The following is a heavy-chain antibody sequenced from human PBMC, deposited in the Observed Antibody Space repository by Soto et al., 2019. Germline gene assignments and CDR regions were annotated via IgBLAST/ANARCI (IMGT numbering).Heavy chain of an antibody. CDR2: INGGDGPT. J-gene: IGHJ4*02. Sequence: MSRDRQTKGKGLEWVSGINGGDGPTYYADSVKGRFTISRDNSQNTLYLQMNSLRAEDTVIYFCAKDMHADGVWDLDFWGQGLLVSGSS. D-gene: IGHD4-17*01. CDR3: AKDMHADGVWDLDF. V-gene: IGHV3-23*01.